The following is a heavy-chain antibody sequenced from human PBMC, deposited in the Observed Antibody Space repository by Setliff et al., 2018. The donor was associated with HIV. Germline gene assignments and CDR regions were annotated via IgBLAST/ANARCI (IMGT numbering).Heavy chain of an antibody. V-gene: IGHV4-4*09. CDR3: ARRAVQDGTVTSSNWFDP. J-gene: IGHJ5*02. D-gene: IGHD1-7*01. CDR1: GDSISSYS. CDR2: IYTSGNT. Sequence: SETLSLTCTVSGDSISSYSWNWIRQPPGEGLEWIGYIYTSGNTNYNPSLQSRVTMSVDTSKNQFSLNLNSVTAADTAVYYCARRAVQDGTVTSSNWFDPWGQGTLVTVPS.